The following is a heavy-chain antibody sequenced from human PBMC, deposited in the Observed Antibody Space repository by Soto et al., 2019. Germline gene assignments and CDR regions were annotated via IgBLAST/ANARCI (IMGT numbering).Heavy chain of an antibody. V-gene: IGHV3-30*18. D-gene: IGHD2-15*01. J-gene: IGHJ4*02. CDR2: ISYDGSNK. Sequence: QVQLVESGGGVVQPGRSLRLSCAASGFTFSSYGMHWVRQAPGKGLEWVAVISYDGSNKYYADSVKGRFTISRDSSKNTLYLQMNSLRAEDTAVYYCAKDRAFGYCSGGSCYPEDYWGQGTLVTVSS. CDR1: GFTFSSYG. CDR3: AKDRAFGYCSGGSCYPEDY.